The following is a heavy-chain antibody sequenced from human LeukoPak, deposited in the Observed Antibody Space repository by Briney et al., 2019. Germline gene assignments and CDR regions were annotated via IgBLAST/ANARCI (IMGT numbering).Heavy chain of an antibody. Sequence: ASVKVSCKASGGTFSDYRINWVRQAPGQGLEWMGGIIPFCGTANYTQKFQGRVTFIAEESTSTAYMELSGLRSEDTAVYYCAARFGSLLRDYWGQGTLVTVSS. CDR3: AARFGSLLRDY. CDR1: GGTFSDYR. D-gene: IGHD3-10*01. V-gene: IGHV1-69*01. CDR2: IIPFCGTA. J-gene: IGHJ4*02.